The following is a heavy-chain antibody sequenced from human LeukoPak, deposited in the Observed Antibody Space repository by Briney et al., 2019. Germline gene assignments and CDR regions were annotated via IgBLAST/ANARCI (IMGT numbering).Heavy chain of an antibody. CDR3: GTVFDY. J-gene: IGHJ4*02. CDR1: GFTFSSYW. Sequence: GGSLRLSCAASGFTFSSYWMHWVRQPPGKGLVWVSRINHDGSGTSYADSVKGRFTISRDDAKNTLYLQMNSLSAEDTAVYYCGTVFDYWGQGILVTVSS. V-gene: IGHV3-74*01. CDR2: INHDGSGT.